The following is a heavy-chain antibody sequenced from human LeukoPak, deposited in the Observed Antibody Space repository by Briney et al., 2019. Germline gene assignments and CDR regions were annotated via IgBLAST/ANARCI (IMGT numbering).Heavy chain of an antibody. Sequence: ASVKVSCTASGYTFTSYGISWVRQAPGQGLEWMGIINPSGGSTSYAQKFQGRVTMTRDTSTSTVYMELSSLRSEDTALYYCASGKSVSFDYWGQGTLVTVSS. CDR3: ASGKSVSFDY. D-gene: IGHD1-14*01. CDR1: GYTFTSYG. V-gene: IGHV1-46*01. J-gene: IGHJ4*02. CDR2: INPSGGST.